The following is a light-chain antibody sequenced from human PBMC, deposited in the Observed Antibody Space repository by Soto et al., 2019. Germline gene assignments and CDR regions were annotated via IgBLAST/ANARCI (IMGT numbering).Light chain of an antibody. J-gene: IGKJ1*01. CDR1: QSISSTY. CDR3: QQYSSSSWT. V-gene: IGKV3-20*01. CDR2: GAS. Sequence: ESVLTQSPGTLSLSPGERATLSCRASQSISSTYLAWYQQKPGQAPRLFIYGASSRATGIPDRFSGSGSGTDFTLTISRLEPEDYAVYYCQQYSSSSWTFGQGTKVEVK.